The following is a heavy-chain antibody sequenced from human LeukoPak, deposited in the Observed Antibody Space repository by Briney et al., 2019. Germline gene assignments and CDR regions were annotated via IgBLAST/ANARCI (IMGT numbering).Heavy chain of an antibody. CDR2: IYYSGST. CDR1: GDSINSSDYY. D-gene: IGHD1-26*01. J-gene: IGHJ4*02. CDR3: AKNKWELLRPLLDY. Sequence: SETLSLTCTVSGDSINSSDYYWAWIRQPPGEGLEWIGTIYYSGSTYYKSSLKSRLTISVDSSKNQFSLKMISVTAADTAVYYCAKNKWELLRPLLDYWGQGTLVTVSS. V-gene: IGHV4-39*01.